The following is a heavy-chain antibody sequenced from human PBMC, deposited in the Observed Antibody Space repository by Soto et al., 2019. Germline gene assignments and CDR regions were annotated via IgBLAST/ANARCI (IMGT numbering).Heavy chain of an antibody. J-gene: IGHJ6*02. CDR3: AKDLLDYGHLLYYYGMDV. Sequence: LRLSCAASGFTFSSYAMSWVRQAPGKGLEWGSAISGSGGSTYYADSVKGRFTISRDNSKNTLYLQMNSLRAEDTAVYYCAKDLLDYGHLLYYYGMDVWGQGXTVTVSS. D-gene: IGHD4-17*01. CDR1: GFTFSSYA. V-gene: IGHV3-23*01. CDR2: ISGSGGST.